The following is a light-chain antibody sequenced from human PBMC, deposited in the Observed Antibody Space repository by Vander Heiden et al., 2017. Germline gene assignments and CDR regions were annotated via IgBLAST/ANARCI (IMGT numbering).Light chain of an antibody. CDR3: QQDNSYPYT. Sequence: DIQMTQSPSTLSASVGDRVTITCRASQSIRTWLAWHQQKPGKAPKLLIYKASDLESGVPSRFGGSGSGTEFTLTISSLQPDDFASYYCQQDNSYPYTFGQGTKMEIK. J-gene: IGKJ2*01. V-gene: IGKV1-5*03. CDR2: KAS. CDR1: QSIRTW.